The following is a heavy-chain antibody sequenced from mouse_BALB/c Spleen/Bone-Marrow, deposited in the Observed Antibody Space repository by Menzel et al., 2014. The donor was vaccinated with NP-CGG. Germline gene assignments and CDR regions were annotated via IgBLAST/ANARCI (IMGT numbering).Heavy chain of an antibody. V-gene: IGHV1-69*01. J-gene: IGHJ3*01. CDR2: IDTSDSYT. CDR3: VHFGFAY. CDR1: GHTFTDYW. Sequence: QVQLQQSGAELVMPGASVKMSCKASGHTFTDYWMHWVKQRPGQGLEWIGAIDTSDSYTSYNQKFKGKATLTVDESSSTAYMQLSSLTSEDSAVYYCVHFGFAYWGQGTLVTVSA.